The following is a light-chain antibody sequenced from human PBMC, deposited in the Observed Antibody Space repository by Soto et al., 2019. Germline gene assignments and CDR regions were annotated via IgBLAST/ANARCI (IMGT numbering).Light chain of an antibody. CDR1: QSVSSN. V-gene: IGKV3-15*01. Sequence: EIVMTQSPATLSVSPGERATLSCRASQSVSSNLARYQQKPGQAPRLLIYGASTRATGIPARLSGSGSETEFTLTISSLQSEEFAVYYCQQYNYWPWTFGQGTKVEIK. J-gene: IGKJ1*01. CDR2: GAS. CDR3: QQYNYWPWT.